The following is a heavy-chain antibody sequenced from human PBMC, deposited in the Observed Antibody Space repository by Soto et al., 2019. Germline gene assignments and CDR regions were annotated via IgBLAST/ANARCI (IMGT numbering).Heavy chain of an antibody. CDR1: GDSGSSNSAA. J-gene: IGHJ4*02. CDR2: TYYRSKWYK. D-gene: IGHD6-19*01. Sequence: SQTLSLSCVIAGDSGSSNSAAWNWVRQCPSRGLELLGRTYYRSKWYKDYEGCVKSRITSNLDTSKNHFSLQLNSVTPEDTAVYYCARSAVAAWTRVYDYWGEGTLVTGSS. V-gene: IGHV6-1*01. CDR3: ARSAVAAWTRVYDY.